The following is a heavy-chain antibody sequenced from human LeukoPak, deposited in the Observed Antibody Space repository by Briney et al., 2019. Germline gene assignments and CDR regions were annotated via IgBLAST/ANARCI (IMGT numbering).Heavy chain of an antibody. CDR3: ERDMGSSTSKD. Sequence: SSETLSLTCTVSGGSISSNNWWNWVRQPPGKGLEWIGEIYHSGTSNYNPSLKSRVTISLDKSKNQFSLRLNSVTAADTAVYYCERDMGSSTSKDWGQGTLVTVSS. CDR2: IYHSGTS. CDR1: GGSISSNNW. V-gene: IGHV4-4*02. J-gene: IGHJ4*02. D-gene: IGHD2-2*01.